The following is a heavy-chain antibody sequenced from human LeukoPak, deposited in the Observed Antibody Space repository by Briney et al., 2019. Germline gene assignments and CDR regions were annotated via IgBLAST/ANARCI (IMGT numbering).Heavy chain of an antibody. Sequence: PGGSLRLSCAASGLIFSSYWMSWVRQAPGKGLEWVANIKQDGSDKYYADSVKGRFTISRDNSKNTLYLQMNSLRAEDTAVYYCAKAGPSGYYDFWSGYPNFDYWGQGTLVTVSS. V-gene: IGHV3-7*01. D-gene: IGHD3-3*01. J-gene: IGHJ4*02. CDR2: IKQDGSDK. CDR1: GLIFSSYW. CDR3: AKAGPSGYYDFWSGYPNFDY.